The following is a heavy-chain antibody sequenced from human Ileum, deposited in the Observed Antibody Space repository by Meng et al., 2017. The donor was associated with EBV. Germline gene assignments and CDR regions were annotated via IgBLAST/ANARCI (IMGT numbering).Heavy chain of an antibody. V-gene: IGHV1-2*06. J-gene: IGHJ4*02. CDR3: ARGKSGSYSLDY. Sequence: VQLVQSGAEVEKPGASVTVSCQASGYTFTGYYMHWVRQAPGQGLEWMGRINPNTGGTNYAQNFQGRVTMTRDTSIATAYMELSRLRSADTAMYYCARGKSGSYSLDYWGQGTLVTVSS. D-gene: IGHD3-10*01. CDR2: INPNTGGT. CDR1: GYTFTGYY.